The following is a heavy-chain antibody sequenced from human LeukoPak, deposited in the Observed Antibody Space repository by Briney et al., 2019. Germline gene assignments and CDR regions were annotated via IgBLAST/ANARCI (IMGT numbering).Heavy chain of an antibody. Sequence: ASVKVSCKASGYTFTSYDINWVRQATGQGLEWMGWMIPNSGNTGYAQKFQGRVTMTRDTSISTAYMELSSLRSEDTAVYYCARGLGVPGVYPDLRFWGQGTLVTVSS. CDR2: MIPNSGNT. D-gene: IGHD2-2*01. CDR3: ARGLGVPGVYPDLRF. CDR1: GYTFTSYD. J-gene: IGHJ4*02. V-gene: IGHV1-8*01.